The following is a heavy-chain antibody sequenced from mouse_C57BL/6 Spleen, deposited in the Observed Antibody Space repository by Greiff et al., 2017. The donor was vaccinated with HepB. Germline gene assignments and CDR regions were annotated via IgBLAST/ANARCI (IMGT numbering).Heavy chain of an antibody. CDR1: GYTFTSYW. D-gene: IGHD1-1*01. CDR2: IDPSDSYT. V-gene: IGHV1-50*01. CDR3: AKDKTSDYYGSNYGAY. J-gene: IGHJ3*01. Sequence: QVQLQQSGAELAKPGASVKLSCKASGYTFTSYWMHWVKQRPGQGLEWIGEIDPSDSYTNYNQKFKGKATLTVDKSSSNAYMQLSSLTSEDSAVYYCAKDKTSDYYGSNYGAYGGQGTLVTVSS.